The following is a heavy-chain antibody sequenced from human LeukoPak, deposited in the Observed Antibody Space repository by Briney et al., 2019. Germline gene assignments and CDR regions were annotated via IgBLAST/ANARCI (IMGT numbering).Heavy chain of an antibody. CDR1: WGPLSYLH. D-gene: IGHD6-13*01. J-gene: IGHJ4*02. CDR3: TSSFGAAAVDY. CDR2: IYTSGST. V-gene: IGHV4-4*07. Sequence: NPSETLALTRTIPWGPLSYLHRNWIRQPAGKGLEWIGRIYTSGSTNYNPSLKSRVTISVDTSKNHFSLKQSSVSDADTAVEYCTSSFGAAAVDYWGQGTLVTVSS.